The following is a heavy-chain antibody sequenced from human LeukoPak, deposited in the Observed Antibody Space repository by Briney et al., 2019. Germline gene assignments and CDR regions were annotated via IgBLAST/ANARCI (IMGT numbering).Heavy chain of an antibody. J-gene: IGHJ4*02. D-gene: IGHD2-15*01. CDR2: ISCSGSNI. CDR1: AFTFSSYE. V-gene: IGHV3-48*03. Sequence: AGSLTLSCAASAFTFSSYEMEWVSPAQGKVREWVSYISCSGSNISYTDSVKGRFTITRDEATNSLYLEMNSLRAEDTAVYYCARERERDDCSGGSCPSFDYWGQGTLVTVSS. CDR3: ARERERDDCSGGSCPSFDY.